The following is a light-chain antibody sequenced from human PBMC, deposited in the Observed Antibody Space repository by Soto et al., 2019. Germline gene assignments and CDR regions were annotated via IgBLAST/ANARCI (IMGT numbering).Light chain of an antibody. CDR2: GVS. J-gene: IGKJ2*01. V-gene: IGKV3-15*01. Sequence: VMTQSPATLSVSQGDTATLSCRSSQNVHINLAWYQQKPGQAPTLLIYGVSAMAPGVPARFSGTGSGTEFTLTIRNLQSEAFGVYYCQQYETWTRTFGQGTK. CDR1: QNVHIN. CDR3: QQYETWTRT.